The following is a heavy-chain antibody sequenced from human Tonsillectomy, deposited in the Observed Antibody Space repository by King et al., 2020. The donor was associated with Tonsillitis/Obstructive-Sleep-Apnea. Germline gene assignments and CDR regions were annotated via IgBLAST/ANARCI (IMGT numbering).Heavy chain of an antibody. Sequence: VQLQQWGAGLLKPSETLSLTCAVYGGSFSGYYWSWIRQPPGNGLDWIGEINHSGSTNYNPSLKSLVTISVDTSKNQFSLKLGSLTAADTAVYYCARGGYGDQGNYMDVWGKGTTVTVSS. CDR3: ARGGYGDQGNYMDV. D-gene: IGHD4-17*01. J-gene: IGHJ6*03. CDR1: GGSFSGYY. V-gene: IGHV4-34*01. CDR2: INHSGST.